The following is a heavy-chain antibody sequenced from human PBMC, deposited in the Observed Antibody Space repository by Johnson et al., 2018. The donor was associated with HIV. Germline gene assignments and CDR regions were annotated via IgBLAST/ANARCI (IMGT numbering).Heavy chain of an antibody. CDR2: ISNDGRNK. D-gene: IGHD1-26*01. CDR1: GFTFDDYG. V-gene: IGHV3-30*18. CDR3: AKDLGDAVGDTHDAFDI. J-gene: IGHJ3*02. Sequence: QVQLVESGGGVVRPGGSLRLSCAASGFTFDDYGMSWVRQAPGKGLEWVAVISNDGRNKDYADSVKGRFTISRDNSKNTLYLQMNSLRAEDTALYYCAKDLGDAVGDTHDAFDIWGQGTMVTVSS.